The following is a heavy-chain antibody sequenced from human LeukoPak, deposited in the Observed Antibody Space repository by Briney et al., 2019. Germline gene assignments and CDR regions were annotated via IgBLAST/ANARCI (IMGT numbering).Heavy chain of an antibody. CDR2: IIPIFGTA. CDR1: GGTFSSYA. J-gene: IGHJ4*02. Sequence: GASVKVSCKASGGTFSSYAISWVRQAPGQGLEWMGGIIPIFGTANYAQKFQGRVTITADESTSTAYMELSSLRSEDTAVYYCARGVPRTTYYFDYWGQGTLVTVSS. V-gene: IGHV1-69*13. CDR3: ARGVPRTTYYFDY. D-gene: IGHD1-1*01.